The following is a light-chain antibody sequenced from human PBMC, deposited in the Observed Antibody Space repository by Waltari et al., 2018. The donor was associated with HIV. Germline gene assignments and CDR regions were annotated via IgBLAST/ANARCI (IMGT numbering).Light chain of an antibody. CDR1: IGAVSTSNS. V-gene: IGLV2-14*03. CDR3: SSYTTTATLV. J-gene: IGLJ1*01. Sequence: QPALTQPAYVSGSPGQSITIPCTGGIGAVSTSNSVSWYQQHPGKTPTLVIYGVSNRPSGVSNRFSGSKSGNTASLTISGLQPDDEADYYCSSYTTTATLVFGTGTKVTVL. CDR2: GVS.